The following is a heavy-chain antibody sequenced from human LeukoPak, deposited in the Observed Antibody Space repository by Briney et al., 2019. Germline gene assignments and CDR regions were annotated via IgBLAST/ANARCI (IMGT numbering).Heavy chain of an antibody. D-gene: IGHD2-2*01. CDR3: ARELRYCSSTSCFDATYYFDY. J-gene: IGHJ4*02. CDR1: GFTVSSNY. Sequence: PGGPLRLSCAASGFTVSSNYMSWVRQAPGKGLEWVSVIYSGGSTYYADSVKGRFTISRDNSKNTLYLQMNSLRAEDTAVYYCARELRYCSSTSCFDATYYFDYWGQGTLVTVSS. V-gene: IGHV3-53*01. CDR2: IYSGGST.